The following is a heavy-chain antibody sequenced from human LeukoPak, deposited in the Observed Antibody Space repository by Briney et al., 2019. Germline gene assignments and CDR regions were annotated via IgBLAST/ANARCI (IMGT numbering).Heavy chain of an antibody. Sequence: SETLSLTCTVSGGSISSYYWSWIRQPPGKGLEWIGYIYYSGSTNYNPSLKSRVTISVDTSKNQFSLKLSSVTAADTAVYYCARASITMVRGVIITGSYYFVYWGQGTLVTVSS. J-gene: IGHJ4*02. CDR1: GGSISSYY. CDR2: IYYSGST. CDR3: ARASITMVRGVIITGSYYFVY. V-gene: IGHV4-59*01. D-gene: IGHD3-10*01.